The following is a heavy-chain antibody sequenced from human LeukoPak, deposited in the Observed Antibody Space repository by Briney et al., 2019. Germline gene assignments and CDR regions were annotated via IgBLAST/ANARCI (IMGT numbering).Heavy chain of an antibody. CDR2: ISSSGSTI. CDR3: ARDLRYYDSSGYYRIDAFDI. D-gene: IGHD3-22*01. V-gene: IGHV3-11*04. Sequence: PGGSLRLSCAASGFTFSDYYMSWIRQAPGKGLEWVSYISSSGSTIYYADSVKGRFTISRDNSKNTLYLQMNSLRAEDTAVYYCARDLRYYDSSGYYRIDAFDIWGQGTMVTVSS. CDR1: GFTFSDYY. J-gene: IGHJ3*02.